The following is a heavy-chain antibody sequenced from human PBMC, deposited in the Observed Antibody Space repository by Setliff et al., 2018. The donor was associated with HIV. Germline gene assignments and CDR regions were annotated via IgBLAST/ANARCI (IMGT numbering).Heavy chain of an antibody. CDR1: GYPFDSYG. CDR3: ARAVGGSNYFDYSGYQDF. D-gene: IGHD3-22*01. J-gene: IGHJ4*02. CDR2: ISAYIGDT. Sequence: GASVKVSCKTSGYPFDSYGISWVRQAPGQGLEWMGWISAYIGDTKYAQRFQGRVTMTTDPSTPTAYMELRSLTSEDTAVYYCARAVGGSNYFDYSGYQDFWGQGTQVTVSS. V-gene: IGHV1-18*01.